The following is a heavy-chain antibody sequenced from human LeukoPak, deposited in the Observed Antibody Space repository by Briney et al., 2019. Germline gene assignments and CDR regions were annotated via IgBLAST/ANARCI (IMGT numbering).Heavy chain of an antibody. CDR2: INPSGGST. CDR1: GYTFTSYY. J-gene: IGHJ6*02. V-gene: IGHV1-46*01. CDR3: AREDVDRSSTSCYMGICYYYYYGMDV. Sequence: GASVKVSCKASGYTFTSYYMHWVRQAPGQGLEWMGIINPSGGSTSYAQKFQGRVTMTRDTSTSTVYMELSSLRSEDTAVYYCAREDVDRSSTSCYMGICYYYYYGMDVWGQGTTVTVSS. D-gene: IGHD2-2*02.